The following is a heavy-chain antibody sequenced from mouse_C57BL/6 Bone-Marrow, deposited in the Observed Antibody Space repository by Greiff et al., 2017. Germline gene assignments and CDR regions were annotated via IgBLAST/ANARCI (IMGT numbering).Heavy chain of an antibody. CDR1: GYTFTSYW. Sequence: QVQLQQPGAELVRPGSSVKLSCKASGYTFTSYWMHWVKQRPIQGLEWIGNIDPSDSETHYNQKFKDKATLTVDKSSSTAYMPLSSLDSDDSAVYFSARSGIYYYGSSPLAYWGQGTLVTVSA. J-gene: IGHJ3*01. CDR3: ARSGIYYYGSSPLAY. D-gene: IGHD1-1*01. CDR2: IDPSDSET. V-gene: IGHV1-52*01.